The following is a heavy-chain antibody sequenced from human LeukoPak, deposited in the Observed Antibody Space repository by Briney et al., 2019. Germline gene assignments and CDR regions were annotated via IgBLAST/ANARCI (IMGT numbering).Heavy chain of an antibody. CDR3: ARFYDNIYYYYGMDV. Sequence: PSETLSLTCAVYGGSFSGYYWSCIRQPPGKGLEWIGEINHSGSTNYNPSLKSRVTISVDTSKNQFSLKLSSVTAADTAVYYCARFYDNIYYYYGMDVWGQGTTVTVSS. CDR2: INHSGST. D-gene: IGHD3-9*01. V-gene: IGHV4-34*01. J-gene: IGHJ6*02. CDR1: GGSFSGYY.